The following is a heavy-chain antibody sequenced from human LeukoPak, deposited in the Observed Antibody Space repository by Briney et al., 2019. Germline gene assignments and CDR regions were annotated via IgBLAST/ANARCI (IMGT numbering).Heavy chain of an antibody. CDR3: ARGGDSWSGYSYGMDV. D-gene: IGHD3-3*01. CDR1: GFTFSSHW. Sequence: PGGSLRLSCAASGFTFSSHWMHWVRQAPGKGLVWVSRINSDGSSISYADSVKGRFTISRDNAKNTVYLQMNSLRPEDTAVYYCARGGDSWSGYSYGMDVWGQGTTVTVSS. J-gene: IGHJ6*02. CDR2: INSDGSSI. V-gene: IGHV3-74*01.